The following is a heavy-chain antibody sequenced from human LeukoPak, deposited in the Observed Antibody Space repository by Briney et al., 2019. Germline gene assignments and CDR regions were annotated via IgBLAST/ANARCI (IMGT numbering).Heavy chain of an antibody. CDR2: ISGSGGST. D-gene: IGHD6-19*01. Sequence: GGSLRLSCAASGFPFSSYAMSGVRQAPGKGLEGVSAISGSGGSTYYADSVKGRFTISRDNSKHTLYLQMNSLRAEDTAVYYCARCIAVAGHNWFDPWGQGTLVTVSS. CDR3: ARCIAVAGHNWFDP. V-gene: IGHV3-23*01. J-gene: IGHJ5*02. CDR1: GFPFSSYA.